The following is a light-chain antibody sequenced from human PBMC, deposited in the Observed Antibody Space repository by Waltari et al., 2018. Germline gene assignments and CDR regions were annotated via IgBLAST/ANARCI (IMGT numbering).Light chain of an antibody. CDR3: QQRSNWLYT. J-gene: IGKJ2*01. Sequence: EIVLTQSPATLSLSQWERATLSCRARKSVSSYLAWYQQKPGQAPRLLIYDASNRATGIPARFSGSGSGTDFTLTISSLEPEDFAVYYCQQRSNWLYTFGQGTKLEIK. V-gene: IGKV3-11*01. CDR2: DAS. CDR1: KSVSSY.